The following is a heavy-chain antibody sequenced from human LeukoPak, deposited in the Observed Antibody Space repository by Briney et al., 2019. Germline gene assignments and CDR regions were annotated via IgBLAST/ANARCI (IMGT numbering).Heavy chain of an antibody. D-gene: IGHD2-8*01. V-gene: IGHV1-2*02. J-gene: IGHJ4*02. CDR1: GYTFTSYG. CDR2: INPNSGGT. Sequence: GASVKVSCKASGYTFTSYGISWVRQAPGQGLEWMGWINPNSGGTNYAQKFQGRVTMTRDTSISTAYMELSRLRSDDTAVYYCAREGDPYCTNGVCPSGGYWGQGTLVTVSS. CDR3: AREGDPYCTNGVCPSGGY.